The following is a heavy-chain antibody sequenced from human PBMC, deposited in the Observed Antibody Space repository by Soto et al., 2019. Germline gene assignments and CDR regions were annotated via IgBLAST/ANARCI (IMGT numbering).Heavy chain of an antibody. V-gene: IGHV3-33*01. D-gene: IGHD3-10*01. CDR1: GFTFSSYG. CDR2: IWYDGSNK. J-gene: IGHJ3*02. CDR3: ARAPSWELGAFDI. Sequence: GSLRLSCAASGFTFSSYGMHWVRQAPGKGLEWVAVIWYDGSNKYYADSVKGRFTISRDNSKNTLYLQMNSLRAEDTAVYYCARAPSWELGAFDIWGQGTMVTVSS.